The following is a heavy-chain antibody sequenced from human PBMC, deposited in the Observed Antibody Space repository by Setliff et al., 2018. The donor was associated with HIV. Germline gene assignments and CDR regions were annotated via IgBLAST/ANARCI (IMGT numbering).Heavy chain of an antibody. CDR3: ARVYCSGGACYSLNS. D-gene: IGHD2-15*01. J-gene: IGHJ4*02. CDR2: INPGSGNT. CDR1: GYTFSTYS. V-gene: IGHV1-3*01. Sequence: GASVKVSCKASGYTFSTYSIHWVRQAPGQRLEWMGWINPGSGNTQYSQKLQGRITITRDSSASTVYLELSSLRFEDTAVYYCARVYCSGGACYSLNSWGQGALVTSPQ.